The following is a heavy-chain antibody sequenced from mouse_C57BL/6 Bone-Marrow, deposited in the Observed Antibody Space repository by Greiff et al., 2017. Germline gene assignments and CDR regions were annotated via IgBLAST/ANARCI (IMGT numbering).Heavy chain of an antibody. CDR1: GFTFSDYG. Sequence: EVKLMESGGGLVKPGGSLKLSCAASGFTFSDYGMHWVRQAPEKGLEWVAYISSGSSTIYYADTVKGRFTISRDNAKNTLFLQMPSLASEDTAMCYCARLGHKDYWGQGTTLTVSS. CDR3: ARLGHKDY. V-gene: IGHV5-17*01. D-gene: IGHD4-1*01. CDR2: ISSGSSTI. J-gene: IGHJ2*01.